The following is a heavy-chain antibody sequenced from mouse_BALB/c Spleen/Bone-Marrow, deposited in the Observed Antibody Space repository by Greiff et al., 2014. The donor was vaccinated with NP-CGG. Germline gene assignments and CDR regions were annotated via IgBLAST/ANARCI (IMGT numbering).Heavy chain of an antibody. Sequence: DVHLVESGGGLVQPGGSLKLSCAAPGFDFSRYWMSWVRQAPGKGLEWIGEINPDSSTINYTPSLKDKFIISRDNAKNTLYLQMSKVRSEDTALYYCSRLYYYGNFAYWGQGTLVTVSA. CDR2: INPDSSTI. V-gene: IGHV4-1*02. D-gene: IGHD1-1*01. CDR1: GFDFSRYW. J-gene: IGHJ3*01. CDR3: SRLYYYGNFAY.